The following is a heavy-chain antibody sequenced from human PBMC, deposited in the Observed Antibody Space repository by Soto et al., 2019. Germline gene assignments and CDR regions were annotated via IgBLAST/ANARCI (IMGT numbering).Heavy chain of an antibody. CDR2: ISYDGSNK. CDR3: ARKSIVVVPVGMDV. V-gene: IGHV3-30-3*01. J-gene: IGHJ6*04. D-gene: IGHD2-2*01. Sequence: QVQLVESGGGVVQPGRSLRLSCAASGFTFSSYAMHWVRQAPGKGLAWVAVISYDGSNKYYADSVKGRFTISRDYSKNTLYLQMNSLRAEDTAVYYCARKSIVVVPVGMDVWGKGTKVTVSS. CDR1: GFTFSSYA.